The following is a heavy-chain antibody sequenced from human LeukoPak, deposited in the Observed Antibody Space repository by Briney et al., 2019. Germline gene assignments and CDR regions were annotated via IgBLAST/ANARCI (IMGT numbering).Heavy chain of an antibody. CDR2: ISGSGGTT. J-gene: IGHJ4*02. CDR3: AKVANVIGDYFDY. Sequence: PGGSLRLSCAASGFTFSSYAMSWVRQAPGKWLEWVSVISGSGGTTYYADSVKGRFTISRDNSKNTLYLQMNSLRAEDTAVYYCAKVANVIGDYFDYWGQGTLVTVSS. V-gene: IGHV3-23*01. CDR1: GFTFSSYA. D-gene: IGHD2/OR15-2a*01.